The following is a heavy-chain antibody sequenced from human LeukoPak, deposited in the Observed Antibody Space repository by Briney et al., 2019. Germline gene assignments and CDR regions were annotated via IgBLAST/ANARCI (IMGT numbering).Heavy chain of an antibody. J-gene: IGHJ4*02. CDR2: INPSGGST. Sequence: ASVKVSCKASGYTFTSYYMHWVRQAPGQGLEWMGIINPSGGSTSYAQKFQGRVTMTKDTSTSTVYMELSSLRSEDPAVYYCARGFPLNRYCSGGSCYSGGGLAYWGQGTLVTVSS. CDR3: ARGFPLNRYCSGGSCYSGGGLAY. D-gene: IGHD2-15*01. V-gene: IGHV1-46*01. CDR1: GYTFTSYY.